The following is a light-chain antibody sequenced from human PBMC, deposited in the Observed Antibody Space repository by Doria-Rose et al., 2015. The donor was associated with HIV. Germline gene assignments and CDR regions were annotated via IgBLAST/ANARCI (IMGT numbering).Light chain of an antibody. J-gene: IGKJ3*01. CDR2: WAS. CDR3: QQYYDTPS. CDR1: QSLLYTSTNY. V-gene: IGKV4-1*01. Sequence: TQPPESLGMSLGERATLNCKSNQSLLYTSTNYLAWCQQKPGQPPKLLIYWASTRQSGVPARFSGSGSGTDFTLTISSLEAEDVAVYYCQQYYDTPSFGPGTTVDIK.